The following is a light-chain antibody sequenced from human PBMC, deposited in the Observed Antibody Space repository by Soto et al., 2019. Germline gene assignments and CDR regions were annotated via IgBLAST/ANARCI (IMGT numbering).Light chain of an antibody. CDR2: KSN. CDR1: SSNIGSRE. Sequence: QSVLTQPPSASGTPGQRVTISCSGSSSNIGSREVYWYQQVPGTAPKLLIYKSNQRPSGVPDRFSGSKSGTSASLAISGLRSEDEADYYCAAWDDSLRGREFGGGTKVTVL. CDR3: AAWDDSLRGRE. J-gene: IGLJ2*01. V-gene: IGLV1-47*01.